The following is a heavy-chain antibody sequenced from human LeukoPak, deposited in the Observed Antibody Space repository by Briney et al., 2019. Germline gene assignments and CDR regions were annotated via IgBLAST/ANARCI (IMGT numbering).Heavy chain of an antibody. Sequence: GGSLRLSCVASGFMFSSNWMSWVRLAPGKGLEWVANIKEDGTETYYVDSVKGRFTISRDNAKNSLYLQMNSLRVEDTAVYYCAKEGRSLQTYWGQGTLVTVSS. D-gene: IGHD5-24*01. CDR3: AKEGRSLQTY. CDR1: GFMFSSNW. CDR2: IKEDGTET. V-gene: IGHV3-7*03. J-gene: IGHJ4*02.